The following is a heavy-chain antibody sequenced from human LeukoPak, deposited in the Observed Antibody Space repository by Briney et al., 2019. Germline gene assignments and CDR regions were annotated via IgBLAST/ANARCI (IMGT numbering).Heavy chain of an antibody. CDR1: GFTFSSYS. CDR2: ISSSSSYI. J-gene: IGHJ5*02. CDR3: AGTLFWGDNWFDP. Sequence: GGSLRLSCAASGFTFSSYSMNWVRQAPGKGLEWVSSISSSSSYIYYADSVKGRFTISRDNAKNSLYLQMNSLRAEDTAVYYCAGTLFWGDNWFDPWGQGTLVTVSS. V-gene: IGHV3-21*01. D-gene: IGHD3-16*01.